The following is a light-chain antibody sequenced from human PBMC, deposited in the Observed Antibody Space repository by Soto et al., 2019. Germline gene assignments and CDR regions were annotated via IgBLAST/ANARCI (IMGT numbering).Light chain of an antibody. Sequence: EIVMTQSPATLSVSPGGRATLSCRASQSVSNNLAWYQQKPGQAPRLLIYGASTRATGIPARFSGSGSGTEFTLTISSLQSEDFAVYYCQQYNKWPPLTFGGGTKVDIK. CDR2: GAS. J-gene: IGKJ4*01. CDR1: QSVSNN. V-gene: IGKV3-15*01. CDR3: QQYNKWPPLT.